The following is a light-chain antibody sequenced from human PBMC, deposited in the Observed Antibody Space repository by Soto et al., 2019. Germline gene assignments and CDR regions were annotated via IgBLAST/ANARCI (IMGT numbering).Light chain of an antibody. J-gene: IGKJ1*01. CDR3: QQSYSARS. Sequence: DIQMTPSPSSPSASVGDRGTITFRASQGIRNALDWFQQKPGKAPKRLIFTASSLQSGVPSRFSGSGSGTDFTLTISSLQPEDFATYYCQQSYSARSFGQGTKVDIK. V-gene: IGKV1-39*01. CDR1: QGIRNA. CDR2: TAS.